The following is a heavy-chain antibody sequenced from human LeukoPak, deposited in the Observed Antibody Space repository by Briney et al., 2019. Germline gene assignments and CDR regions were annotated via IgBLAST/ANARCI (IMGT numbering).Heavy chain of an antibody. CDR2: IYSSGST. Sequence: PSETLSLTCTVSGGSISSSSYYWGWIRQPPGKGLEWIGSIYSSGSTYYNPSLKSRVTISVDTPKNQFSLNLSSVPASDKAVYYCARWYYYDSSGAVDYWGQGTLVTVSS. D-gene: IGHD3-22*01. CDR1: GGSISSSSYY. J-gene: IGHJ4*02. V-gene: IGHV4-39*01. CDR3: ARWYYYDSSGAVDY.